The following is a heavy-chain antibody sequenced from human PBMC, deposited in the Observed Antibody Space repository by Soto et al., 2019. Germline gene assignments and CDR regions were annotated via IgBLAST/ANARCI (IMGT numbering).Heavy chain of an antibody. J-gene: IGHJ6*02. CDR3: ARGYCSSTSCYVHYYYYGMDV. CDR1: GGSISSGGYY. D-gene: IGHD2-2*01. CDR2: IYYSGST. V-gene: IGHV4-31*03. Sequence: SETLSLTCTVSGGSISSGGYYWSWIRQHPGKGLEWIGYIYYSGSTYYNPSLKSRVTISVDTSKNQFSLKLSSVTSADTAVYYCARGYCSSTSCYVHYYYYGMDVWGQGTTVTVSS.